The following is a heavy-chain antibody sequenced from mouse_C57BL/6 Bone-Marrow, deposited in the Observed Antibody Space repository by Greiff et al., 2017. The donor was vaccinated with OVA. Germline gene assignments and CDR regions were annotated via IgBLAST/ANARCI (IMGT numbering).Heavy chain of an antibody. CDR2: IDPNNGGT. CDR1: GYTFTSYW. D-gene: IGHD1-1*01. V-gene: IGHV1-72*01. CDR3: ARHGSTFDY. Sequence: QVQLQQPGAELVKPGASVKLSCKASGYTFTSYWMHWVKQRPGRGREWIGRIDPNNGGTKYNEKFKSKATLTVDKPSSTAYMQLSSLTSEDSAVYYCARHGSTFDYWGQGTTLTVSS. J-gene: IGHJ2*01.